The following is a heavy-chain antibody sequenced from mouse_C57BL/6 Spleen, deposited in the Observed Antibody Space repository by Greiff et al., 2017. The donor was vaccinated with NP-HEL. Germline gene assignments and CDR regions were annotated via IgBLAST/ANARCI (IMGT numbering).Heavy chain of an antibody. CDR3: ARVGGGSSYAFDY. V-gene: IGHV1-69*01. D-gene: IGHD1-1*01. CDR2: IDPSDSYT. Sequence: QVQLKQPGAELVMPGASVKLSCKASGYTFTSYWMHWVKQRPGQGLEWIGEIDPSDSYTNYNQKFKGKSTLTVDKSSSTAYMQLSSLTSEDSAVYYCARVGGGSSYAFDYWGQGATLTVSS. J-gene: IGHJ2*01. CDR1: GYTFTSYW.